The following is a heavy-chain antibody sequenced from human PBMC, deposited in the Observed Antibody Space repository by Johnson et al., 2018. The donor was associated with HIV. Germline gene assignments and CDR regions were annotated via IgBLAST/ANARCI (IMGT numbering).Heavy chain of an antibody. CDR2: IGTAGDT. D-gene: IGHD3-16*02. J-gene: IGHJ3*02. CDR1: GFIFSSYD. Sequence: RLSCTASGFIFSSYDMHWVRQATGKGLEWVSAIGTAGDTYYPGSVKGRFTISRENAKNSLYLQMNSLRAGDTAVYYCARARVITFGGVIVRVGAFDIWGQGTMV. V-gene: IGHV3-13*01. CDR3: ARARVITFGGVIVRVGAFDI.